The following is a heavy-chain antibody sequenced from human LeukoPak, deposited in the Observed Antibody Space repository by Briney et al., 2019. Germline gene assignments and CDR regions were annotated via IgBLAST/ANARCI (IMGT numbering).Heavy chain of an antibody. V-gene: IGHV3-48*03. CDR3: ARDRHYYDSSGYYPYFDY. CDR1: GFTFSSYE. Sequence: GGSLRLSCAASGFTFSSYEMNWVRQAPGKGLEWVSYISSSGSTIYYADSVKGRFTISRDNAKNSLYLQMNNLRAEDTAVYYCARDRHYYDSSGYYPYFDYWGQGTLVTVSS. J-gene: IGHJ4*02. D-gene: IGHD3-22*01. CDR2: ISSSGSTI.